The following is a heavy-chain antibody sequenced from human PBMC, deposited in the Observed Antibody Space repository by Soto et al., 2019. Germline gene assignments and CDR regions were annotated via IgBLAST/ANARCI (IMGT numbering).Heavy chain of an antibody. CDR3: ARTEPSPLDRYYYYYGMDV. J-gene: IGHJ6*02. CDR2: ISAYNGNT. V-gene: IGHV1-18*04. CDR1: GYTFTSYG. D-gene: IGHD1-1*01. Sequence: ASVKVSCKASGYTFTSYGISWVRQAPGQGLEWMGWISAYNGNTNYAQKLQGRVTMTTDTSTSTAYMELRSLRSDDTAVYHCARTEPSPLDRYYYYYGMDVWGQGTTVTVSS.